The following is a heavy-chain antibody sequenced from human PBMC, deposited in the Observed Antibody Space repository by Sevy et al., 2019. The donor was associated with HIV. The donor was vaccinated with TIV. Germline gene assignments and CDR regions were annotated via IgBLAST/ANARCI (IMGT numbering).Heavy chain of an antibody. D-gene: IGHD6-13*01. J-gene: IGHJ4*02. CDR2: RNQDGSTQ. Sequence: GESLKISCAASGFTLNAYWMHWVRQAPGKGLEWLANRNQDGSTQYYAASVKGRFTISRDNAKNLVYLQMNTMRPEDTGLYYCARAIAAAAGFWGQGTLVTVSS. V-gene: IGHV3-7*01. CDR1: GFTLNAYW. CDR3: ARAIAAAAGF.